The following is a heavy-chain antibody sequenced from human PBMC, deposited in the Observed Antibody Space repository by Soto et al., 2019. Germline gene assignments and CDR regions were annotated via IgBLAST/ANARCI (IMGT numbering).Heavy chain of an antibody. J-gene: IGHJ4*02. CDR1: GFTFTSYW. V-gene: IGHV3-7*01. Sequence: EVQLVESGGGLVQPGGSLRVSCAASGFTFTSYWMSWVRQAPGKGLEWVANIKEDGSAKYYLDSVKGRFTISRVNAKNSLYLQMNSLRAEDTAVYYCAREDFYRFDYWGQGNLVTVSS. CDR3: AREDFYRFDY. CDR2: IKEDGSAK.